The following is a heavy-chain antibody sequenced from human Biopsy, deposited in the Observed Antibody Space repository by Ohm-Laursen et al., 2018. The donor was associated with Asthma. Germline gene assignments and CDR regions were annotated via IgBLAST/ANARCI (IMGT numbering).Heavy chain of an antibody. CDR3: ARGPEYVRSSGALDY. Sequence: SVKVSCKASGGTFSSNSIDWVRQAPGQGLEWMGRIIPIFGPTNYAQKFQGRVTISADDSTSTAYMELSSLSSEDTALYYCARGPEYVRSSGALDYWGQGTLVTVSS. D-gene: IGHD2-2*01. J-gene: IGHJ4*02. CDR1: GGTFSSNS. V-gene: IGHV1-69*13. CDR2: IIPIFGPT.